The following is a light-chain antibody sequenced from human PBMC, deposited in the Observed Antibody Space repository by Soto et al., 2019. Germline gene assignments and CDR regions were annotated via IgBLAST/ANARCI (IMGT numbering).Light chain of an antibody. CDR3: SSYTSSSTLDV. J-gene: IGLJ1*01. CDR1: SSDVGVYNF. Sequence: QSALTQPASVSGSPGQSITISCTGTSSDVGVYNFVSWYQQHPGKAPKLMIYDVSNRPSGVSNRLSGSKSGNTASLTISGLQAEDEADYYCSSYTSSSTLDVFGTGTKLTVL. CDR2: DVS. V-gene: IGLV2-14*01.